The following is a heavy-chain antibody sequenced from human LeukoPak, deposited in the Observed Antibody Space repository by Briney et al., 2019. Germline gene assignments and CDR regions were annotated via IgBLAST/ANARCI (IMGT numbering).Heavy chain of an antibody. V-gene: IGHV1-8*01. CDR3: ARGVTIFGVVMDYYYYMDV. CDR1: GYTFTSYD. Sequence: ASVKVSCKASGYTFTSYDINWVRQATGQGLEWMGWMNSNSGNTGYAQKFQGRVTMTRNTSISTAYMELSSLRSEDTAVYYCARGVTIFGVVMDYYYYMDVWGKGTTVTVSS. D-gene: IGHD3-3*01. J-gene: IGHJ6*03. CDR2: MNSNSGNT.